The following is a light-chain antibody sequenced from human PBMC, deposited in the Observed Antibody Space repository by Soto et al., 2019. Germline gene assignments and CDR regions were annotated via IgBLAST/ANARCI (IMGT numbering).Light chain of an antibody. J-gene: IGKJ1*01. CDR3: QQCYMGWT. CDR1: QSIGRF. CDR2: DAS. Sequence: DMQLTQSPYTLSASVGERVTLTCRASQSIGRFLAWYQHQPGKAPKLLIYDASTLESGVPSRFSGTGSGTEFTFSITSLQPEDFGTYYCQQCYMGWTFGQGTKVDIK. V-gene: IGKV1-5*01.